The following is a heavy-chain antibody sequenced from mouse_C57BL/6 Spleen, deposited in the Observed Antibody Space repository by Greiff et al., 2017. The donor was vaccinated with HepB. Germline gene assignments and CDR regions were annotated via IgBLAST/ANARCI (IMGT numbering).Heavy chain of an antibody. V-gene: IGHV5-9-1*02. D-gene: IGHD2-5*01. J-gene: IGHJ2*01. CDR3: TRDRGSNYSFDY. CDR2: ISSGGDYI. CDR1: GFTFSSYA. Sequence: EVKVVESGEGLVKPGGSLKLSCAASGFTFSSYAMSWVRQTPEKRLEWVAYISSGGDYIYYADTVKGRFTISRDNARNTLYLQMSSLKSEDTAMYYCTRDRGSNYSFDYWGQGTTLTVSS.